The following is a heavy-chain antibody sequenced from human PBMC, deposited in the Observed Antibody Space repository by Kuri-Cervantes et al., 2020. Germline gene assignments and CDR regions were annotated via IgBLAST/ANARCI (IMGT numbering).Heavy chain of an antibody. V-gene: IGHV4-4*02. J-gene: IGHJ4*02. CDR3: ARHRIAVAAVDY. CDR1: GGSISSSNW. CDR2: IYHSGST. Sequence: GSLRLSCAVSGGSISSSNWWSWVRQPPGKGLEWIGEIYHSGSTYYNPSLKSRVTISVDTSKNQFSLKLSSVTAADTAVYYCARHRIAVAAVDYWGQGTLVTVSS. D-gene: IGHD6-19*01.